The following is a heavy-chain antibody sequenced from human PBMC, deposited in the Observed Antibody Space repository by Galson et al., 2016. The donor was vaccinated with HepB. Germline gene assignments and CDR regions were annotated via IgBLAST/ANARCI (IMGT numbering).Heavy chain of an antibody. CDR3: AKDQGILRHFDWLTYDAFDM. CDR2: ISTNGISQ. J-gene: IGHJ3*02. CDR1: GFTFSKYA. D-gene: IGHD3-9*01. V-gene: IGHV3-30*18. Sequence: SLRLSCAASGFTFSKYALHWVRQAPGKGLEWVAVISTNGISQNYEDSVKGRFTVYRDNSKNTVDLQMNSLRPEDTAVYYCAKDQGILRHFDWLTYDAFDMWGQGTMVTVSS.